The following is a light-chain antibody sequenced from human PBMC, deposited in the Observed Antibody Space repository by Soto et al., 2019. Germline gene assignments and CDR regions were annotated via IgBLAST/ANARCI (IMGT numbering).Light chain of an antibody. J-gene: IGLJ3*02. Sequence: SYELTQPPSVSVSPGKTARIICGGNNIGSKSVHWYQQKPGQAPVLVIYYDSDRPSGIPERFSGSNFGNTATLTISRVEAGDEVDYYCQVWDSSSDHWVFGGGTKLTVL. CDR1: NIGSKS. CDR3: QVWDSSSDHWV. CDR2: YDS. V-gene: IGLV3-21*04.